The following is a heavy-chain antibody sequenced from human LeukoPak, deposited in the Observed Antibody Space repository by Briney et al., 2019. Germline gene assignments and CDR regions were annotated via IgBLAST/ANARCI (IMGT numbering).Heavy chain of an antibody. Sequence: GGSLRLSCAASGFTFTNAWVTWVRQAPGKGLEWVGRIKSKTDGGTTDYAAPVKGRFTISRDDSKNTVYLQMNSLKTEDTAIYYCTTFEYESRGYYFQYWGQGTLVTVSS. V-gene: IGHV3-15*01. CDR2: IKSKTDGGTT. D-gene: IGHD3-22*01. CDR1: GFTFTNAW. CDR3: TTFEYESRGYYFQY. J-gene: IGHJ4*02.